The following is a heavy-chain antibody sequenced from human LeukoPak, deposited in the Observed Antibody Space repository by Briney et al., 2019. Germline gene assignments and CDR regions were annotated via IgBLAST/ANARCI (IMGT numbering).Heavy chain of an antibody. CDR1: GFTFSSYG. Sequence: PGGSLRLSCAASGFTFSSYGMHWVRQAPGKGLEWVANIKQDGSEKYYVDYVKGRFTFSRDNAKNSLYLQMNSLRADDTAVYYCAKCSTSAYTTGWCNWIDPWGQGTLVTVSS. V-gene: IGHV3-7*03. CDR3: AKCSTSAYTTGWCNWIDP. CDR2: IKQDGSEK. D-gene: IGHD6-19*01. J-gene: IGHJ5*02.